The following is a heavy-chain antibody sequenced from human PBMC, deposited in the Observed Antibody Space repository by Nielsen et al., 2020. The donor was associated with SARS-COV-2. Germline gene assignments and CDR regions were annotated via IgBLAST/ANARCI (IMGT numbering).Heavy chain of an antibody. J-gene: IGHJ6*03. CDR2: TYYRSKWYN. D-gene: IGHD4-17*01. V-gene: IGHV6-1*01. CDR1: GDSVSSSSAA. Sequence: SQTLSLTCAISGDSVSSSSAAWNWIRRSPSRGLEWLGRTYYRSKWYNDYAVSVKSRITINPDTSKNQFSLHLNSVTPKDTAVYYCARARGAYGDYYYYYYTDVRGKGTTVTVSS. CDR3: ARARGAYGDYYYYYYTDV.